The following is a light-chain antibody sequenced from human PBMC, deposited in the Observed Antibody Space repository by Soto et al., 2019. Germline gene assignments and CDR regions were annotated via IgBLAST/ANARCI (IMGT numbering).Light chain of an antibody. Sequence: QCLLTQPPSVSAARGQKYTISCSGSSSNIGNNYVSWYQQLPGTAPKLLIYDNNKRPSGIPDRFSGSKYGTSATLGITGLQTGDEADYYCGTWDSSLINYVFGTGTKVTVL. CDR3: GTWDSSLINYV. CDR2: DNN. V-gene: IGLV1-51*01. CDR1: SSNIGNNY. J-gene: IGLJ1*01.